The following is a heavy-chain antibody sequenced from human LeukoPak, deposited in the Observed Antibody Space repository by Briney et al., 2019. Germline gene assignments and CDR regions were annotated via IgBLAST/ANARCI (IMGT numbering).Heavy chain of an antibody. CDR1: GFTFSSYS. J-gene: IGHJ4*02. V-gene: IGHV3-48*04. CDR3: ARRYCSGSNCYFDY. D-gene: IGHD2-15*01. Sequence: GGSLRLSCAASGFTFSSYSMNWVRQAPGKGLEWVSYISGSSASINYADSVEGRFTISRDNPKNSLYLQMSSLRAEDTAVYYCARRYCSGSNCYFDYWGQGTLVTVSS. CDR2: ISGSSASI.